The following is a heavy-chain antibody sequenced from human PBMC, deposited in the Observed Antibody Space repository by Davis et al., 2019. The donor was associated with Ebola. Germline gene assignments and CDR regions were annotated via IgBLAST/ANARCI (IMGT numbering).Heavy chain of an antibody. CDR3: ARDVGSDPIDY. CDR2: ISSSSSYI. V-gene: IGHV3-21*01. CDR1: GFTFSAYT. D-gene: IGHD2-21*01. J-gene: IGHJ4*02. Sequence: PGGSLRLSCAASGFTFSAYTIHWVRQAPGKGLECVSSISSSSSYIYYTDSVKGRFTISRDNAKNSLYLQMNSLRAEDTAVYYRARDVGSDPIDYWGQGTLVTVSS.